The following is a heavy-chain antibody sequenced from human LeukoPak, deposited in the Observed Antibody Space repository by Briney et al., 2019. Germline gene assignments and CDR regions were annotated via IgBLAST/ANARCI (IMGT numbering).Heavy chain of an antibody. CDR3: AKDPRYCSSTSCYDRKDY. Sequence: GGSLRLSCAASGFTFSSYAMSWVRQAPGKGLEWVSAISGSGGSTYYADSVKGRFTISRDNSKNTLYLQMNSLRAEDTAVYYCAKDPRYCSSTSCYDRKDYWGQGTLVTVSS. CDR2: ISGSGGST. CDR1: GFTFSSYA. J-gene: IGHJ4*02. V-gene: IGHV3-23*01. D-gene: IGHD2-2*01.